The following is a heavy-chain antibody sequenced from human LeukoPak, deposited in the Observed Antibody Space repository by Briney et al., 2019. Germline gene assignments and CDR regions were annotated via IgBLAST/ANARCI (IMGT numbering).Heavy chain of an antibody. J-gene: IGHJ3*02. Sequence: SETLSLACTVSGGSIRSSYYYWGWIRQPPGKGLEWIGSIYYSGSTYYNPSLKSRVTISVDTSKNQFSLKLSSVTAADTAVYYCARQSGYYSVDAFDIWGQGTMVTVSS. V-gene: IGHV4-39*01. CDR1: GGSIRSSYYY. CDR2: IYYSGST. CDR3: ARQSGYYSVDAFDI. D-gene: IGHD3-22*01.